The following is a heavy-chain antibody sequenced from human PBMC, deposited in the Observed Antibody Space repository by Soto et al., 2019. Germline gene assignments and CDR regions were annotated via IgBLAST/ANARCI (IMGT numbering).Heavy chain of an antibody. CDR1: GYTFTSYG. V-gene: IGHV1-46*01. CDR3: ARGFRITMIVVVIGFDY. Sequence: GASVKVSCKASGYTFTSYGISWVRQAPGQGLEWMGIINPSGGSTSYAQKFQGRVTMTRDTSTSTVYMELSSLRSEDTAVYYCARGFRITMIVVVIGFDYWGQGTLVTVSS. J-gene: IGHJ4*02. D-gene: IGHD3-22*01. CDR2: INPSGGST.